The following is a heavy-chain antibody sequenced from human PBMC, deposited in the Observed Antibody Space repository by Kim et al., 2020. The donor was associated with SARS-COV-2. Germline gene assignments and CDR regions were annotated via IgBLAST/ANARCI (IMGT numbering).Heavy chain of an antibody. CDR3: ARLTGTTSYYFDY. V-gene: IGHV4-59*01. J-gene: IGHJ4*02. D-gene: IGHD1-7*01. Sequence: SHPALKSRVTISVNTSKNPFSLKLTSVTAADTALYYCARLTGTTSYYFDYWGQGTLVTVSS.